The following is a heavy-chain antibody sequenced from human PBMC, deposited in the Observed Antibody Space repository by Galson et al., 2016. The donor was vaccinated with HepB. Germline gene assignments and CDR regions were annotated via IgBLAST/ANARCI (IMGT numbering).Heavy chain of an antibody. CDR2: INPNSGGT. D-gene: IGHD2-15*01. J-gene: IGHJ4*02. Sequence: SVKVSCKASGYTFTDAYLHWVRQAPGQGFEWMGWINPNSGGTDYAQKFQGRVTMTRDTSISTIYMELGRLRSDDTAVYYCARGRQGGYFDFWGQGTLVTVSS. V-gene: IGHV1-2*02. CDR3: ARGRQGGYFDF. CDR1: GYTFTDAY.